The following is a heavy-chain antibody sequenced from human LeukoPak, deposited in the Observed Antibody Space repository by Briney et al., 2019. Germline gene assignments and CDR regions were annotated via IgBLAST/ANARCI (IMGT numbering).Heavy chain of an antibody. D-gene: IGHD2-2*01. J-gene: IGHJ4*02. CDR1: GGSISSYY. CDR2: IYYSGST. CDR3: ARGSGIVVVPAAITFDY. Sequence: KPSETLSLTCTVSGGSISSYYWSWIRQPPGKGLEWIGYIYYSGSTNYNPSLKSRVTISVDTSKNQFSLKLSSVTAADTAVYYCARGSGIVVVPAAITFDYWGQGTLVTVSS. V-gene: IGHV4-59*12.